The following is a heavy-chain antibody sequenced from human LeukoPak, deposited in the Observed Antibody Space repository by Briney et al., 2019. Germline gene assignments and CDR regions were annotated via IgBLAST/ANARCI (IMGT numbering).Heavy chain of an antibody. Sequence: GGSLRLSCAASGLTFSSYSMNWVRQAPGKGLEWVSSISSTSTYIYYADSLKGRFTISRDNAKNSLYLQMNSLRAEDTAVYYCAKELNYYDSSGYYLGDRVVYWGQGTLVTVSS. CDR3: AKELNYYDSSGYYLGDRVVY. D-gene: IGHD3-22*01. J-gene: IGHJ4*02. V-gene: IGHV3-21*01. CDR2: ISSTSTYI. CDR1: GLTFSSYS.